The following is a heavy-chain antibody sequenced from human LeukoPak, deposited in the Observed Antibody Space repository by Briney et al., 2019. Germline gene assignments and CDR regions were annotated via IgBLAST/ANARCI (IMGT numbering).Heavy chain of an antibody. CDR3: ARGYSSPPYYYDSSGYAYYFDY. D-gene: IGHD3-22*01. J-gene: IGHJ4*02. Sequence: LRLSCAASGFTVITNYMSWIRQHPGKGLEWIGYIYYSGSTYYNPSLKSRVTISVDTSKNQFSLKLSSVTAADTAVYYCARGYSSPPYYYDSSGYAYYFDYWGQGTLVTVSS. V-gene: IGHV4-31*02. CDR2: IYYSGST. CDR1: GFTVITNY.